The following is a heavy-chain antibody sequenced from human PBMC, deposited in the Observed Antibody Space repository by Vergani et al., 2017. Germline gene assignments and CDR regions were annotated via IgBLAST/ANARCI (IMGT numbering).Heavy chain of an antibody. CDR1: GGSFSGYY. J-gene: IGHJ4*02. CDR2: INHSGST. V-gene: IGHV4-34*01. D-gene: IGHD4-17*01. CDR3: ARRRRLFSYGDYRHFDY. Sequence: QVQLQQWGAGLLKPSETLSLTCAVYGGSFSGYYWSWIRQPPGKGLEWIGGINHSGSTNYNPSLKSRVTISVDTSKNQFSLKLSSVTAADTAVYYCARRRRLFSYGDYRHFDYWGQGTLVTVSS.